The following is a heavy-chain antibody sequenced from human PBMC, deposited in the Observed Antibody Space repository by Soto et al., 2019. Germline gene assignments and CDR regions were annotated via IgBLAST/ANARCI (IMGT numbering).Heavy chain of an antibody. CDR3: AKHFTRELAYRLGP. D-gene: IGHD1-26*01. CDR2: ITAQRGST. J-gene: IGHJ5*02. CDR1: GFSLTGYY. Sequence: ASLKVSCKASGFSLTGYYIRWLRQAPEQSLGWMGWITAQRGSTELVQKFQGRATWNREMSIAAAYLTFTSLTSDDTALNYSAKHFTRELAYRLGPWG. V-gene: IGHV1-2*02.